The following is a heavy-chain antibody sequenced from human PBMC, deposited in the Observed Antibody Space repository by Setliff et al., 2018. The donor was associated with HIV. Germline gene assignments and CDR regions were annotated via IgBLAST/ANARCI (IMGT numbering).Heavy chain of an antibody. CDR2: LSYSGST. CDR1: GGSLNRYY. CDR3: ARLGYSVYDVPTFDI. V-gene: IGHV4-59*08. Sequence: SETLSLTCSVSGGSLNRYYWSWIRQPPGKGLGWIGYLSYSGSTNYNPSLKSRVTISVDTSKNQFSLKLSSVTAADTAVYYCARLGYSVYDVPTFDIWGQGTMVTVSS. J-gene: IGHJ3*02. D-gene: IGHD5-12*01.